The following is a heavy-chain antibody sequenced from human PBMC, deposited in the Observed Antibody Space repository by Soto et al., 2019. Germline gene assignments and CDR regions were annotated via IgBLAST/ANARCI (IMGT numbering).Heavy chain of an antibody. CDR2: IYYSGNT. J-gene: IGHJ5*02. CDR3: ARQRYCPNGVCYRAWFDP. CDR1: GDFISSASYY. D-gene: IGHD2-8*01. V-gene: IGHV4-39*01. Sequence: QLLLQESGPGLVKPSETLSLTCTVSGDFISSASYYWGWIRQPPGKGLEWIGSIYYSGNTYYNPSLKSRVTMSVDTSTNQFSLNLSSVTAADTAVYYCARQRYCPNGVCYRAWFDPWGQGTLVTVSS.